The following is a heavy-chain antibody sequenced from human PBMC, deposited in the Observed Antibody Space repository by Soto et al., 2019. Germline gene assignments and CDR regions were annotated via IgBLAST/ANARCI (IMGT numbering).Heavy chain of an antibody. D-gene: IGHD3-9*01. CDR1: GGSISSYY. Sequence: SETLSLTCTVSGGSISSYYWSWIRQPPGKGLEWIGYVYYSGSTNYNPSLKSRVTISVDTSKNQFSLKLSSVTAADTAVYYCARFLTGLGPDFDYWGQGTLVTVSS. CDR3: ARFLTGLGPDFDY. J-gene: IGHJ4*02. CDR2: VYYSGST. V-gene: IGHV4-59*01.